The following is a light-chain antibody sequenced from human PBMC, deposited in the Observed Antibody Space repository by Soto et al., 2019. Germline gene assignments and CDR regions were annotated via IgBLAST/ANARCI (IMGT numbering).Light chain of an antibody. CDR1: QSVSNN. J-gene: IGKJ1*01. CDR3: QQRSNWWT. V-gene: IGKV3-15*01. CDR2: GTS. Sequence: EIVMTQSPATLSVSPGERATLSCRASQSVSNNLAWYQQKPGQAPRLLIYGTSTRATGIPARFSATGSGTDFTLTISSLEPEDFAVYYCQQRSNWWTFGQGTKV.